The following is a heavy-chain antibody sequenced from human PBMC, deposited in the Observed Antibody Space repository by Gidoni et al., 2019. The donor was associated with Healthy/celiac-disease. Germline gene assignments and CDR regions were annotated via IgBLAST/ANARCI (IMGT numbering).Heavy chain of an antibody. CDR1: GYTFTGYY. CDR2: INPNSGGT. V-gene: IGHV1-2*02. Sequence: QVQLVQSGAEVKKPGASVKVSCKASGYTFTGYYMNWVRQAPGQGLEWMGWINPNSGGTNYAQKFQGRVTMTRDTSISTAYMELSRLRSDDTAVYYCAREEDVGYSSGGYSYWGQGTLVTVSS. D-gene: IGHD6-19*01. J-gene: IGHJ4*02. CDR3: AREEDVGYSSGGYSY.